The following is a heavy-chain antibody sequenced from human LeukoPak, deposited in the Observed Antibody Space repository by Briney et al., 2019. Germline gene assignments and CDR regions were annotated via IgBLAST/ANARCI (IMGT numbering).Heavy chain of an antibody. Sequence: PGRSLRLSCAASGFTFSSYGMRWVRQAPGKGLEWVAVISYDGSNKYYADSVKGRFTISRDNSKNTLYLQMNSLRAEDTAVYYCAKDLDDTPIFDYWGQGTLVTVSS. D-gene: IGHD5-18*01. CDR3: AKDLDDTPIFDY. CDR2: ISYDGSNK. V-gene: IGHV3-30*18. CDR1: GFTFSSYG. J-gene: IGHJ4*02.